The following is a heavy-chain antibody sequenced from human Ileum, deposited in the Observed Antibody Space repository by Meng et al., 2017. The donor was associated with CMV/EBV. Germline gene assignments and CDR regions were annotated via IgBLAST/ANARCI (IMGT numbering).Heavy chain of an antibody. Sequence: QMHVQESGPGLGKPSETLSLTCMFSGDSISGYHWTWIRKPAGKGLEWIGRLRTSGTTDHNPSLKSRVTLSIDTSKNQFSLKLNSVTAADTAVYYCGRAGARGVPVDMWGQGTLVTVSS. CDR3: GRAGARGVPVDM. J-gene: IGHJ4*02. CDR1: GDSISGYH. V-gene: IGHV4-4*07. CDR2: LRTSGTT. D-gene: IGHD3-10*01.